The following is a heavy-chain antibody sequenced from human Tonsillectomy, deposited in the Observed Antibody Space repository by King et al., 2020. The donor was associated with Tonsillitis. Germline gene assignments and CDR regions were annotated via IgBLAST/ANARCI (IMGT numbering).Heavy chain of an antibody. J-gene: IGHJ2*01. Sequence: VQLVESGGGVVQPGRSLRLSCAASGFTFSRYGMHWVRQSPGEGLEWGAVIGNDGSVTYYADSVKGRFTLSRDNSENTLYMQMNSLRVEDTAVYYCAKEIKQVAGDWYFDLWGRGTLVIVSS. CDR2: IGNDGSVT. CDR1: GFTFSRYG. V-gene: IGHV3-30*18. D-gene: IGHD6-19*01. CDR3: AKEIKQVAGDWYFDL.